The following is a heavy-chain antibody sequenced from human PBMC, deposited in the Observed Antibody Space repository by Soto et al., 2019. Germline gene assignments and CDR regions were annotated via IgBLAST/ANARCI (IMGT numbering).Heavy chain of an antibody. CDR3: ARGELLEAFDI. CDR2: MNPNSGNT. V-gene: IGHV1-8*01. CDR1: VYTFTSYD. D-gene: IGHD1-26*01. Sequence: ASVQVSCKASVYTFTSYDINWVRQATGQGLEWMGWMNPNSGNTGYAQKFQGRVTMTRNTSISTAYMELSSLRSEDTAVYYCARGELLEAFDIWGQGKMVTVSS. J-gene: IGHJ3*02.